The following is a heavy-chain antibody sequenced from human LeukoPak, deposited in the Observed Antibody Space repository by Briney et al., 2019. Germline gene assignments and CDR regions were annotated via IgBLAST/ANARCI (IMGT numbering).Heavy chain of an antibody. V-gene: IGHV3-11*01. D-gene: IGHD3-16*01. Sequence: GGSLRLSCAASGFTFSDYYMSWIRQAPGKGLEWVSYISSSGSTIYYADSVKGRFTISRDNAKNSLYLQMNSLRAEDTAVYYCARVGVAVKGDYYYYGMDVWGQGTTVTVSS. CDR2: ISSSGSTI. CDR1: GFTFSDYY. CDR3: ARVGVAVKGDYYYYGMDV. J-gene: IGHJ6*02.